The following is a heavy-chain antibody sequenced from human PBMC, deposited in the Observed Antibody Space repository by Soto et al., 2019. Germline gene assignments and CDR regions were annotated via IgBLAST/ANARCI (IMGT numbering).Heavy chain of an antibody. CDR1: DFTFSHAW. J-gene: IGHJ4*02. V-gene: IGHV3-15*07. D-gene: IGHD3-9*01. CDR2: IKSKTDGGTT. Sequence: GSLRLSCAASDFTFSHAWMNWVRQTPGKGLEWVGRIKSKTDGGTTDYAAPVKGRFTISRDDSKNTLYLQMNSLKTEDTAVYYCTTDMYFDILTGYYSAAFDYWGQGTLVTVSS. CDR3: TTDMYFDILTGYYSAAFDY.